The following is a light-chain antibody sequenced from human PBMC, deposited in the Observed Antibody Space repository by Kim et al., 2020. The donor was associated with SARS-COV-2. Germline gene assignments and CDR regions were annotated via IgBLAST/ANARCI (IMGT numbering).Light chain of an antibody. J-gene: IGLJ3*02. CDR1: SSDVGGYDF. V-gene: IGLV2-14*03. CDR2: DVD. Sequence: QSALTQPASVSGSPGQSITISCTGSSSDVGGYDFVSWYQQHPGKAPQLIIYDVDNRPFGVSTRFSGSKSGNTASLTISGLQPEDEADYYCNSYTDNHPRVFGGGTQLTVL. CDR3: NSYTDNHPRV.